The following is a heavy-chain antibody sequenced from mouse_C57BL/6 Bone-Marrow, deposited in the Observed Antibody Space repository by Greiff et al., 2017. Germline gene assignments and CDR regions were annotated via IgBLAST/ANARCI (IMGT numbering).Heavy chain of an antibody. V-gene: IGHV14-4*01. Sequence: VQLQQSGAELVRPGASVKLSCTASGFNIKDDYMHWVKQRPEQGLEWIGWIDPENGDTEYASKFQGKATITADTSSNTAYLQLSSLTAEDTAVYYCTTGNGYFWYFDFWGTGTTVTVSS. CDR1: GFNIKDDY. CDR3: TTGNGYFWYFDF. J-gene: IGHJ1*03. CDR2: IDPENGDT. D-gene: IGHD2-3*01.